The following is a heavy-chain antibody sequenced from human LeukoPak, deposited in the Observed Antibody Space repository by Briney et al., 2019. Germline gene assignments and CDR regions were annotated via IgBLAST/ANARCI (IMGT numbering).Heavy chain of an antibody. V-gene: IGHV1-18*01. D-gene: IGHD3-9*01. J-gene: IGHJ4*02. CDR1: GYTFTSYG. Sequence: ASVKVFCKASGYTFTSYGSSWWRHDPGQGLEWMGWFSSYNGNTNYAQKLQGRVTMTIDTSTSTAYMELRSLRSDDTAVYYCARDRHMRYIDLPVPPNGYDYWGQGTLVTVSS. CDR3: ARDRHMRYIDLPVPPNGYDY. CDR2: FSSYNGNT.